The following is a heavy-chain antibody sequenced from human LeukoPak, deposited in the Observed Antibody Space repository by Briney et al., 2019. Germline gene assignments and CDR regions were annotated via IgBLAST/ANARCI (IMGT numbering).Heavy chain of an antibody. CDR1: GFTFSSHA. CDR3: ARERYFDY. Sequence: GRSLRLSCAASGFTFSSHAMHWVRQAPGKGLEWVAVISYDGSNKYYADSVKGRFTISRDNSKNTLYLQMNSLRAEDTAVYYCARERYFDYWGQGTLVTVSS. V-gene: IGHV3-30-3*01. CDR2: ISYDGSNK. J-gene: IGHJ4*02.